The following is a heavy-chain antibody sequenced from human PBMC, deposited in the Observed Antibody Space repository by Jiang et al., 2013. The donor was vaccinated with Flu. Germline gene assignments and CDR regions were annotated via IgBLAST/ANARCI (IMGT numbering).Heavy chain of an antibody. Sequence: KASGYTFISYTMHWVRQAPDKGLSGWDGSTLAVVPQKYSQKFQGRVNIMRDTSARTVYMEVSGLRSEDTAVYYCARDGLSVGQFDYKYYSLDVWGQGTTVNVSS. CDR2: STLAVVP. CDR3: ARDGLSVGQFDYKYYSLDV. D-gene: IGHD3-9*01. J-gene: IGHJ6*02. CDR1: GYTFISYT. V-gene: IGHV1-3*01.